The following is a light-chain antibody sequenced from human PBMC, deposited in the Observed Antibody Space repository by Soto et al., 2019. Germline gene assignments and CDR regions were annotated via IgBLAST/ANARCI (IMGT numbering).Light chain of an antibody. CDR1: QSVSIY. CDR3: QQRSNWPVT. Sequence: EIVLTQSPATLSLSPGERATLSCRASQSVSIYLAWYQQKPGQAPRLLIYDASNRATGIPARFSGSGSGTDFTLTISSLEPEDFAVYYGQQRSNWPVTFGQGTKLEIK. V-gene: IGKV3-11*01. J-gene: IGKJ2*01. CDR2: DAS.